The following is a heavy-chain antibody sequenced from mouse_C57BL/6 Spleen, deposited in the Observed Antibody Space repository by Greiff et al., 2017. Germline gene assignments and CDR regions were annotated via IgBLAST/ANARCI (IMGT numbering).Heavy chain of an antibody. CDR3: AIRGYYDYDVSFDY. CDR2: IHPNSGST. D-gene: IGHD2-4*01. CDR1: GYTFTSYW. V-gene: IGHV1-64*01. Sequence: QVQLQQPGAELVKPGASVKLSCKASGYTFTSYWMHWVKQRPGQGLEWIGMIHPNSGSTNYNEKFKSKATLTVDKSSSTAYMQLSSLTSEDSAVYYCAIRGYYDYDVSFDYWGQGTTLTVSS. J-gene: IGHJ2*01.